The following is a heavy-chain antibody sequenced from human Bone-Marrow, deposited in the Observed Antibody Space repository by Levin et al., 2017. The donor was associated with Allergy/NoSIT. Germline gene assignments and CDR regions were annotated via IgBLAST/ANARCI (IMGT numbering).Heavy chain of an antibody. D-gene: IGHD3-10*01. Sequence: EASVKVSCKASGGTFSSYGISWVRQAPGQGLEWMGRTILLLGIANYALKFQGRVTITADKSTATAHMELSSLRFEDTAVYYCATVEAELDYGMDVWGQGTTVIVSS. V-gene: IGHV1-69*04. CDR2: TILLLGIA. J-gene: IGHJ6*02. CDR1: GGTFSSYG. CDR3: ATVEAELDYGMDV.